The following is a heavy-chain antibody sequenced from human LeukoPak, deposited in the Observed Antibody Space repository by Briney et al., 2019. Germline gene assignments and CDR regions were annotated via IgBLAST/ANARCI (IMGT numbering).Heavy chain of an antibody. CDR1: GGSISSSSYY. D-gene: IGHD2-2*01. CDR2: IYYSGST. V-gene: IGHV4-39*01. J-gene: IGHJ4*02. CDR3: ARFGGEVVPGSHDY. Sequence: SETLSLTCTVSGGSISSSSYYWGWIRQPPGKGLEWIGSIYYSGSTYYNPSLKSRVTISVDTSKNQFSLKLSSVTAADTAVYYCARFGGEVVPGSHDYWGQGTLVTVSS.